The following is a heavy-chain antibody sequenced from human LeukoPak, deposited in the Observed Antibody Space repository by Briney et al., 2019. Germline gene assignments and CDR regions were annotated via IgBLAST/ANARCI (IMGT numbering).Heavy chain of an antibody. CDR2: ISSSSSTI. J-gene: IGHJ4*02. CDR1: GFTFGSFS. CDR3: ARSLPYGTTWYGRSDF. D-gene: IGHD6-13*01. V-gene: IGHV3-48*04. Sequence: RPGGSLRLSCAASGFTFGSFSMNWVRQAPGKGLECISYISSSSSTIYYADSVKGRFTISRDNAMNSLYLQMNSLRAEDTAIYYCARSLPYGTTWYGRSDFWGQGTLVTVSS.